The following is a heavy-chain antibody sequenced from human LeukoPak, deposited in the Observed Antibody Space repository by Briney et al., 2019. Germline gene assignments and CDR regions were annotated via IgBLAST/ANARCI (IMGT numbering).Heavy chain of an antibody. CDR2: INHSGST. Sequence: SETLSLTCAVYGGSFSGYYWSWIRQPPGKGLEWIGEINHSGSTNYNPSLKSRVTISVDTSKNQFSLKLSSVTAADTAVYYCARGSDGQFGELFSYYFDYWAREPWSPSPQ. V-gene: IGHV4-34*01. J-gene: IGHJ4*02. CDR1: GGSFSGYY. D-gene: IGHD3-10*01. CDR3: ARGSDGQFGELFSYYFDY.